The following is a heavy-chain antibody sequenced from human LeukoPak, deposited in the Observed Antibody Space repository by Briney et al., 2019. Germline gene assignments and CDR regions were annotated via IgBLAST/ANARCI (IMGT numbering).Heavy chain of an antibody. D-gene: IGHD2-15*01. Sequence: SETLSLTCAVYGGSFSGYYRSWIRQPPGKGPEWIGEISHSGSTNYNPSLKSRVTISIDTSKNQFSLKLSSVTAADTAVFYCAREDCSGGSCTPGWFDPWGQGTLVTVSS. CDR3: AREDCSGGSCTPGWFDP. CDR2: ISHSGST. V-gene: IGHV4-34*01. CDR1: GGSFSGYY. J-gene: IGHJ5*02.